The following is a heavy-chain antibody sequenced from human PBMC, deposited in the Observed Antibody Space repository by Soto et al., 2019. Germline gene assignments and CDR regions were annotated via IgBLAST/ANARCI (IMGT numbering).Heavy chain of an antibody. CDR3: AKGAYYDFWSGYCDY. D-gene: IGHD3-3*01. CDR2: ISWNSGSI. Sequence: GGSLRLSCAASGFTFDDYAMHWVRQAPGKGLEWVSGISWNSGSIGYADSVKGRFTISRDNAKNSLYLQMNSLRAEDTALYYCAKGAYYDFWSGYCDYWGQGTLVTVSS. CDR1: GFTFDDYA. J-gene: IGHJ4*02. V-gene: IGHV3-9*01.